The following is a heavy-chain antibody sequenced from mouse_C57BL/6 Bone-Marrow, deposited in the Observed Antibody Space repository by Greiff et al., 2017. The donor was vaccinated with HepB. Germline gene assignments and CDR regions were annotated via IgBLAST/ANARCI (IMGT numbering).Heavy chain of an antibody. V-gene: IGHV14-4*01. J-gene: IGHJ3*01. CDR2: IDPENGDT. Sequence: QLQQSGAELVRPGASVKLSCTASGFNIKDDYMHWVKQRPEQGLEWIGWIDPENGDTEYASKFQGKATITADTSSNTAYLQLSSLTSEDTAVYYCTTRWLLPAYWGQGTLVTVSA. D-gene: IGHD2-3*01. CDR3: TTRWLLPAY. CDR1: GFNIKDDY.